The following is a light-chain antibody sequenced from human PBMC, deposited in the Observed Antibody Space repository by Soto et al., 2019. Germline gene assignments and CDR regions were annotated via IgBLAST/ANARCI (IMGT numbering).Light chain of an antibody. CDR3: AAWDDSLSGPV. CDR1: SSNIGSNY. J-gene: IGLJ2*01. V-gene: IGLV1-47*01. Sequence: QPVLSQPPSASGTPGQRVSISCSGSSSNIGSNYVYWYHQLPGAAPKLLIYRNDQRPSGVPDRLSGSKSGTSASLAISGLRSEDEADYYCAAWDDSLSGPVFGGGTKVTVL. CDR2: RND.